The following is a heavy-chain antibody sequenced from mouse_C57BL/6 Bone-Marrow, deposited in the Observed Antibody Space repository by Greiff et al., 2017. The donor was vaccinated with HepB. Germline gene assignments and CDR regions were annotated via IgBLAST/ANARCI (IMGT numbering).Heavy chain of an antibody. Sequence: EVKVVESGGGLVKPGGSLKLSCAASGFTFSSYAMSWVRQTPEKRLEWVATISDGGSYTYYPDNVKGRFTISRDNAKNNLYLQMSHLKSEDTAMYYCASYSNYDAMDYWGQGTSVTVSS. D-gene: IGHD2-5*01. CDR2: ISDGGSYT. CDR1: GFTFSSYA. CDR3: ASYSNYDAMDY. J-gene: IGHJ4*01. V-gene: IGHV5-4*03.